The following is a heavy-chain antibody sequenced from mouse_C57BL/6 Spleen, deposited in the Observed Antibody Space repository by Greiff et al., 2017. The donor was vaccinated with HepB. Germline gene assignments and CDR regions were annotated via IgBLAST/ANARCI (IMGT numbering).Heavy chain of an antibody. CDR3: ARNYYAMDY. CDR2: INPSSGYT. CDR1: GYTFTSYT. J-gene: IGHJ4*01. V-gene: IGHV1-4*01. Sequence: LVESGAELARPGASVKMSCKASGYTFTSYTMHWVKQRPGQGLEWIGYINPSSGYTKYNQKFKDKATLTADKSSSTAYMQLSSLTSEDSAVYYCARNYYAMDYWGQGTSVTVSS.